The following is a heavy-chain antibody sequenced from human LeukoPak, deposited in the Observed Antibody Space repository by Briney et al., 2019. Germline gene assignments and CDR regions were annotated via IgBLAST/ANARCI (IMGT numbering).Heavy chain of an antibody. Sequence: SETLSLTCTVSGGSISSYYWSWIRQPAGKGLEWIGRIYTSGSTNYNPSLKSRVTMSVDTSKDQFSLKLSSVTAADTAVYYCAREYSSGYYDAFDIWGQGTMVTVSS. V-gene: IGHV4-4*07. CDR3: AREYSSGYYDAFDI. J-gene: IGHJ3*02. D-gene: IGHD3-22*01. CDR2: IYTSGST. CDR1: GGSISSYY.